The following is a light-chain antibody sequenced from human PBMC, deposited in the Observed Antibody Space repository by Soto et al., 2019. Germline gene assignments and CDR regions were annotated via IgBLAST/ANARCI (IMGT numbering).Light chain of an antibody. V-gene: IGKV3-20*01. CDR2: GAS. CDR1: QSVRSSY. J-gene: IGKJ2*01. CDR3: QQYGSSPVT. Sequence: EIVLTQSPGTLSLSPGERATLSCRASQSVRSSYLAWYQQKPGQAPRLLIYGASSRATGIPDRFSGSGSGTDFTLTISRLEPDDFAVYYCQQYGSSPVTFGQGTKLEIQ.